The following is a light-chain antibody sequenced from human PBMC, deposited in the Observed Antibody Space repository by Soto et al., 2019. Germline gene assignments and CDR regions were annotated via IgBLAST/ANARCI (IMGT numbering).Light chain of an antibody. J-gene: IGKJ4*01. CDR1: QSISSW. CDR3: QQYNSYPLT. Sequence: DIQMTQSPSTLSVSVGDRVTITCRASQSISSWLAWYQQKPGKVPNLLISDASSLQSGVPSRFSGSGSGTEFTLTISSLQPDDFATYYCQQYNSYPLTFGGGTKADI. V-gene: IGKV1-5*01. CDR2: DAS.